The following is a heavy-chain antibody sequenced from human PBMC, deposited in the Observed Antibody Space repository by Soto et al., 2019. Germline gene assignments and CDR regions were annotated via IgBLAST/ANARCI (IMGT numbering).Heavy chain of an antibody. CDR3: ARHGSRGYYYYYYGMDV. D-gene: IGHD3-10*01. J-gene: IGHJ6*02. CDR1: GGSFSGYY. V-gene: IGHV4-34*01. Sequence: QVQLQQWGAGLLKPSETLSLTCAVYGGSFSGYYWSWIRQPPGKGLEWIGEINHSGSTNYNPSLKSRVTISVDTSKNQFSLKLRSVTAADTAVYYCARHGSRGYYYYYYGMDVWGQGTTVTVSS. CDR2: INHSGST.